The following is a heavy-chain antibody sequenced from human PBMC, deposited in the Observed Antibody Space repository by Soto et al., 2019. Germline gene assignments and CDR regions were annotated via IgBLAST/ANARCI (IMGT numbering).Heavy chain of an antibody. Sequence: PSETLSLTCTVSGGSISSYYWSWIRQPPGKGLEWIGEIHHSGSTNYNPSLKSRVTISVDKSKNQFSLKLSSVTAADTAVYYCATGYCSGGSCPRGSFAFDIWGQGTMVTVSS. CDR2: IHHSGST. V-gene: IGHV4-59*12. CDR1: GGSISSYY. J-gene: IGHJ3*02. D-gene: IGHD2-15*01. CDR3: ATGYCSGGSCPRGSFAFDI.